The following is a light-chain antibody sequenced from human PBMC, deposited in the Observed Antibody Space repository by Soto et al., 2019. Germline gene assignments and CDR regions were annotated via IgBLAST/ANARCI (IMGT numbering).Light chain of an antibody. CDR1: QSISSY. V-gene: IGKV1-39*01. CDR3: QQSYSAPVT. CDR2: ATS. Sequence: DIQMTQSPSSLSASIGDRVTITCRASQSISSYLNWFQQKPGAAPKLLIQATSSLQSGVPSRFSGSGSGTDFTLTINSLQPEDFAVYYCQQSYSAPVTCGQGTKL. J-gene: IGKJ2*01.